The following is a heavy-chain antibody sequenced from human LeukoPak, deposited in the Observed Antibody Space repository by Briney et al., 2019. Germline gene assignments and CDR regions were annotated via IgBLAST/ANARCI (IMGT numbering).Heavy chain of an antibody. CDR1: GGSISTLY. J-gene: IGHJ2*01. CDR3: TGIQLWQGWYFDL. V-gene: IGHV4-59*12. D-gene: IGHD5-18*01. CDR2: VYYSGST. Sequence: SETLSLTCTVSGGSISTLYWNWIRQPPGKGLEWIGYVYYSGSTNYNPSLKSRITMSVDTSKNQFSLKLSSVTAADTAVYYCTGIQLWQGWYFDLWGRGTLVTVSS.